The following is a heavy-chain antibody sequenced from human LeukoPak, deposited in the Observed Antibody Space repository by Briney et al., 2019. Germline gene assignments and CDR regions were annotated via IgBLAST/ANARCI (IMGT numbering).Heavy chain of an antibody. V-gene: IGHV3-30*18. CDR3: AKEGYYGSGSRHYYYYYGMDV. Sequence: PGGSLRLSCAASGFTFSSYGMHWVRQAPGKALEWGAVISYDGSNKYYADSVKGRFTISRDNSKNTLYLQMNSLRAEDTAVYYCAKEGYYGSGSRHYYYYYGMDVWGKGTTVTVSS. CDR1: GFTFSSYG. J-gene: IGHJ6*04. D-gene: IGHD3-10*01. CDR2: ISYDGSNK.